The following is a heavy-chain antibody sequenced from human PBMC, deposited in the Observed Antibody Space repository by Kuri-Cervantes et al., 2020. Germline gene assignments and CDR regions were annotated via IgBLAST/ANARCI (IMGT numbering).Heavy chain of an antibody. D-gene: IGHD3-16*01. CDR1: GFTFSSYE. CDR2: ISSSGSTI. J-gene: IGHJ4*01. V-gene: IGHV3-48*03. Sequence: LSLTCAASGFTFSSYEMNWVRQAPGKGLEWVSYISSSGSTIYYADSVKGRFTISRDSAKNSLYLQMNSLRAEDTALYHCARGGGSVDYWGQGTLVTVSS. CDR3: ARGGGSVDY.